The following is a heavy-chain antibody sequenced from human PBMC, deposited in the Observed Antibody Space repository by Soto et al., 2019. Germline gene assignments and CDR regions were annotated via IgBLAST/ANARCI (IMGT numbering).Heavy chain of an antibody. J-gene: IGHJ6*02. CDR1: GFTFSSYA. CDR3: ALRNMVRGVIITFPLGGMDV. Sequence: PGGSLRLSCAASGFTFSSYAMSWVRQAPGKGLEWVSAISGSGGSTYYADSVKGRFTISRDNSKNTLYLQMNSLRAEDTAVYYSALRNMVRGVIITFPLGGMDVWGQGTTVTVSS. D-gene: IGHD3-10*01. CDR2: ISGSGGST. V-gene: IGHV3-23*01.